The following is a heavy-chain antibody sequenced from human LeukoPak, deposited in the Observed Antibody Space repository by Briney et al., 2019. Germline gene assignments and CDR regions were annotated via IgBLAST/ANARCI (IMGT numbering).Heavy chain of an antibody. V-gene: IGHV3-66*02. J-gene: IGHJ4*02. D-gene: IGHD2/OR15-2a*01. CDR2: IYSGGST. Sequence: GGSLRLSCAASGFTFSSYAMYWVRQAPGKGLEWVSVIYSGGSTYYADSVKGRFTISRDNSKNTLYLQMNSLRAEDTAVYYCARDTSHDWGQGTLVTVSS. CDR3: ARDTSHD. CDR1: GFTFSSYA.